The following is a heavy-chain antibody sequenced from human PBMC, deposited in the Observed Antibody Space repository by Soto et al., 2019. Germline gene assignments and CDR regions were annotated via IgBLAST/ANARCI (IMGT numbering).Heavy chain of an antibody. CDR1: GGSMSSYY. D-gene: IGHD3-3*01. J-gene: IGHJ5*02. V-gene: IGHV4-4*07. CDR3: ARGQRFSDWFDP. Sequence: SETLSLTCTVSGGSMSSYYWTWIRQPAGKGLEWIGRVYSSGGTHYNPSLKSRVTISLDTSKNQFSLRLLSVTDADTAVYYCARGQRFSDWFDPWGQGTLVPVSS. CDR2: VYSSGGT.